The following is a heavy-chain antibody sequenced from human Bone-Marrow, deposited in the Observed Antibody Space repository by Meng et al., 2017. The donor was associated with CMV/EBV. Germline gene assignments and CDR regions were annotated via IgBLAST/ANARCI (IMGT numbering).Heavy chain of an antibody. Sequence: SGPTLVKPTETLTLTCTVSGFSLSNARMGVSWIRQPPGKALEWLAHIFSNDEKSYSTSLKSRLTISKDTSKSQVVLTMTNMDPVDTATYYCAHRRGGYCSSTSCYKGMGGMDVWGQGTTVTVSS. CDR1: GFSLSNARMG. CDR3: AHRRGGYCSSTSCYKGMGGMDV. V-gene: IGHV2-26*01. D-gene: IGHD2-2*02. CDR2: IFSNDEK. J-gene: IGHJ6*02.